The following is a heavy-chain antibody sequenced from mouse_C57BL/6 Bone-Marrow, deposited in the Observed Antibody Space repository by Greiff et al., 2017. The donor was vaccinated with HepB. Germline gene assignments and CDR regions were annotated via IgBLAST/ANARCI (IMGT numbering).Heavy chain of an antibody. CDR1: GFTFSSYG. D-gene: IGHD1-1*01. CDR3: ARLSHYYGSSYYAMDY. V-gene: IGHV5-6*01. CDR2: ISSGGSYT. Sequence: EVKLMESGGDLVKPGGSLKLSCAASGFTFSSYGMSWVRQTPDKRLEWVATISSGGSYTYSPDSVKGRFNISRDNAKNTLYLQMSSLKSEDTAMYYCARLSHYYGSSYYAMDYWGQGTSVTVSS. J-gene: IGHJ4*01.